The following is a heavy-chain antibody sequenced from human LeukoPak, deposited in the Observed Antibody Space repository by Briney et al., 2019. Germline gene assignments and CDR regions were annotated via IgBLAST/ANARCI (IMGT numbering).Heavy chain of an antibody. V-gene: IGHV1-69*13. CDR1: GYAFTGYY. Sequence: SVKVSCKASGYAFTGYYIHWVRQAPGQGLEWMGGIIPIFGTANYAQKFQGRVTITADESTSTAYMELSSLRSEDTAVYYCARDSRERSTVVTPGDYWGQGTLVTVSS. D-gene: IGHD4-23*01. CDR2: IIPIFGTA. J-gene: IGHJ4*02. CDR3: ARDSRERSTVVTPGDY.